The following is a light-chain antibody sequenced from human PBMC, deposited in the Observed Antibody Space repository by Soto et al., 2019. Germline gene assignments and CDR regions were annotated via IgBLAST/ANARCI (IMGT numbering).Light chain of an antibody. V-gene: IGKV3-20*01. J-gene: IGKJ4*01. Sequence: EIVLTQSPGTLSLSPGERATLSCRASQSVASSYLAWYHQKPGQAPRLLIFGASSRATGIPDRFSGCGSGTDFTLTINRLEPEDFAEYYCRQYGRSLTFGGGTKVEIK. CDR2: GAS. CDR1: QSVASSY. CDR3: RQYGRSLT.